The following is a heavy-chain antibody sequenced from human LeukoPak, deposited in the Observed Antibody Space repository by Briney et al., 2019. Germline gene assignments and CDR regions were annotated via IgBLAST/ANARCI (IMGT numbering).Heavy chain of an antibody. CDR1: GYTFTSYA. CDR3: ARDEASAAANGDAFDI. J-gene: IGHJ3*02. D-gene: IGHD2-2*01. CDR2: INTNTGNP. Sequence: ASVKVSCKASGYTFTSYAMNWVRQAPGQGLEWMGWINTNTGNPTYAQGFTGRFVFSLDTSVSTAYLQISSLKAEDTAVYYCARDEASAAANGDAFDIWGQGTMVTVSS. V-gene: IGHV7-4-1*02.